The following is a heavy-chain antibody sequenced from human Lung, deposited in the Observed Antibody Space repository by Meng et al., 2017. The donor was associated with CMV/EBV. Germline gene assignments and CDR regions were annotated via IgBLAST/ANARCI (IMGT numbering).Heavy chain of an antibody. Sequence: SXRPXCAASGLTFSSFSMNWVRQAPGNGLEWVASISSSSSYIYYADSVKGRFTIARDNAKNALYLQMNSLRAEDTGVYYCARSPMVRGVMLMVHFDYWXQGRLVT. J-gene: IGHJ4*02. CDR2: ISSSSSYI. CDR1: GLTFSSFS. CDR3: ARSPMVRGVMLMVHFDY. V-gene: IGHV3-21*01. D-gene: IGHD3-10*01.